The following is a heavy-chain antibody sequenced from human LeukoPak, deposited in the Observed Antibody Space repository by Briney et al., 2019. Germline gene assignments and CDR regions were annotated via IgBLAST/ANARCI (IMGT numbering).Heavy chain of an antibody. CDR1: GGSFSGYY. J-gene: IGHJ4*02. V-gene: IGHV4-34*01. CDR2: INHSGST. D-gene: IGHD6-19*01. Sequence: SETLSLTCAVYGGSFSGYYWTWIRQPPGKGLEWIGEINHSGSTNYNPSLKSRATISVDTSKNQFSLKLSSVTAADTAVYYCARSSGWASDYWGQGTLVTVSS. CDR3: ARSSGWASDY.